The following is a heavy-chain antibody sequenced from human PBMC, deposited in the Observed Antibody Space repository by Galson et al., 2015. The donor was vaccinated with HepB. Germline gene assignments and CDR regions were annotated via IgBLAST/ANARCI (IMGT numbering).Heavy chain of an antibody. CDR3: ARDGLGSFDY. V-gene: IGHV4-30-2*01. CDR1: GGSIRSGGYS. J-gene: IGHJ4*02. CDR2: IYHSGST. Sequence: LSLTCAVSGGSIRSGGYSWSWIRQPPGKGLEWIGYIYHSGSTYYNPSLKSRVTISVDRSKNQFSLKLSSVTAADTAVYYCARDGLGSFDYWGQGTLVTVSS. D-gene: IGHD7-27*01.